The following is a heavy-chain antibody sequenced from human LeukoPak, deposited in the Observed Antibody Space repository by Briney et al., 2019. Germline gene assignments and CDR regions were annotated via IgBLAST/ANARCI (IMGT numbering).Heavy chain of an antibody. CDR2: IGSHSGAM. J-gene: IGHJ4*02. Sequence: GGSLRLSWAASGFTFNAFGMNWVRQAAGKVREWVSYIGSHSGAMYYADSVKGRFTIYRDSAKNPLYLQMNSLRAEDPAVYYCARFRTWGDKAFDYWGQGTLVTVSS. D-gene: IGHD2-21*02. CDR3: ARFRTWGDKAFDY. CDR1: GFTFNAFG. V-gene: IGHV3-48*01.